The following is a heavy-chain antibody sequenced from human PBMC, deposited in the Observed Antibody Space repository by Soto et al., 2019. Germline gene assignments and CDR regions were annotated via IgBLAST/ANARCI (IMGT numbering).Heavy chain of an antibody. J-gene: IGHJ4*02. V-gene: IGHV3-30*18. CDR1: GFTFSSYG. D-gene: IGHD5-12*01. Sequence: GGSLRLSCAASGFTFSSYGMHWVRQAPGKGLEWVAVISYDGSNKYYADSVKGPFTISRDNSKNTLYLQMNSLRAEDTAVYYCAKEQARRWGQGTLVTVSS. CDR3: AKEQARR. CDR2: ISYDGSNK.